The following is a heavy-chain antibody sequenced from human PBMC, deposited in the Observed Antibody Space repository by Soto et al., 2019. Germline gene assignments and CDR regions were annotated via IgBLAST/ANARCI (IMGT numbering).Heavy chain of an antibody. Sequence: QVQLQESGPGLVKPSETLSLTCTVSGGSISSYYWSWIRQPPGKGLEWIGYIYYSGSTNYNPSLKSRVTISVDTSKNQFSLKLSSVTAADTAVYYCARNASPFDYWGQGTLVTVSS. CDR1: GGSISSYY. CDR2: IYYSGST. J-gene: IGHJ4*02. CDR3: ARNASPFDY. V-gene: IGHV4-59*01.